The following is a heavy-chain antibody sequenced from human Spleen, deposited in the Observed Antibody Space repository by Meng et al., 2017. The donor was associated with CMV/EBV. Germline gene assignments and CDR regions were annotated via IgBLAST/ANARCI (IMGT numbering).Heavy chain of an antibody. CDR1: GYTFTGHD. V-gene: IGHV1-2*02. Sequence: ASVKVSCKASGYTFTGHDLHWVRQAPGQGLEWMGWINANSGGTNYAQKFQGRVTMTRDTSSSTAYMELSRLRSDDTAVYYCASTRWLPIPGRRGWRGLDYWGQGTLVTVSS. CDR2: INANSGGT. D-gene: IGHD5-24*01. J-gene: IGHJ4*02. CDR3: ASTRWLPIPGRRGWRGLDY.